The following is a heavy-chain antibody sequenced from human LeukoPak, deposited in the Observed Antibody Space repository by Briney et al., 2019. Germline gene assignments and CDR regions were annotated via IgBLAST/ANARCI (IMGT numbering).Heavy chain of an antibody. V-gene: IGHV4-59*01. Sequence: PSETLSLTCSVSGGSIGFYYWSWLRQPPGKGLEWIGYIYNSGSTNYNPSLKSRVTISIDTSKNQFSLDLTSVTAADTAVYYCAREAHYYGSGSPLNYYYYYGMDVWGQGTTVTVSS. CDR2: IYNSGST. J-gene: IGHJ6*02. CDR1: GGSIGFYY. CDR3: AREAHYYGSGSPLNYYYYYGMDV. D-gene: IGHD3-10*01.